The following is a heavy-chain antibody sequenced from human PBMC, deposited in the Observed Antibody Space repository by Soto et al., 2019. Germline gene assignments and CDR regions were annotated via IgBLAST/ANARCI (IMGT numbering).Heavy chain of an antibody. CDR3: AKRVEYSSSTHYFDY. CDR2: ISDSGGST. V-gene: IGHV3-23*01. CDR1: GFTFSRYA. Sequence: VQLLESGGGLVQPGGSLRLACAASGFTFSRYAMSWVRQAPGKGLEWVSAISDSGGSTYYADSVKGRFTISRDNSKNTLSLQMNSLRAEDTAVYYCAKRVEYSSSTHYFDYWGQGTLVTVSS. J-gene: IGHJ4*02. D-gene: IGHD6-6*01.